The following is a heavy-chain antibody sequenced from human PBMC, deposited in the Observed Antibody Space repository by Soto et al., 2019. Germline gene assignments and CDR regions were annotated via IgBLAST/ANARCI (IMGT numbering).Heavy chain of an antibody. Sequence: WETLSLTCTVSGGSISSSDFYWGWLRQTPGKGLEFIGSMYYSGTTYYNPSLKSRVTISVDTSKNQFTLKLISVTAADTAVYYCAVVDSTGNWFDPWGEGALVTV. CDR3: AVVDSTGNWFDP. V-gene: IGHV4-39*01. J-gene: IGHJ5*02. D-gene: IGHD6-25*01. CDR1: GGSISSSDFY. CDR2: MYYSGTT.